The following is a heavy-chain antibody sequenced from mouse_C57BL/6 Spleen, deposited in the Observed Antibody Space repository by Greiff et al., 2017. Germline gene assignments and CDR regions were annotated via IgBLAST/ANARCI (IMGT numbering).Heavy chain of an antibody. V-gene: IGHV1-54*01. J-gene: IGHJ3*01. CDR2: INPGSGGT. CDR1: GYAFTNYL. D-gene: IGHD3-2*02. CDR3: AKVPSGAY. Sequence: VQLQQSGAELVRPGTSVKVSCKASGYAFTNYLIEWVKQRPGQGLEWFGVINPGSGGTTYNEKFKGQATLTANKSSSTAYMQLSSLTSEDSAVYFCAKVPSGAYWGQGTLVTVSA.